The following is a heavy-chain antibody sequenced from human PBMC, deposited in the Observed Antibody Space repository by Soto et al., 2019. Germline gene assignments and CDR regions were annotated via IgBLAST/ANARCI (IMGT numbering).Heavy chain of an antibody. Sequence: GGSLRLSCAASGFTFSIFAMSWVRQSPGKGLEWVSTISGSGGSTYYADAVKGRFSISRDNSMGTLYLQMKSLRVEDTAIYYCAKEVSLGSTVDLGYWGQGTLVTVS. CDR1: GFTFSIFA. V-gene: IGHV3-23*01. D-gene: IGHD7-27*01. CDR3: AKEVSLGSTVDLGY. J-gene: IGHJ4*02. CDR2: ISGSGGST.